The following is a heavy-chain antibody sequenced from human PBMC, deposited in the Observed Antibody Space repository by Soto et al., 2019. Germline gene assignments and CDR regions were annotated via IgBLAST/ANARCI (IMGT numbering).Heavy chain of an antibody. CDR2: ISWNSGSI. J-gene: IGHJ4*02. CDR1: GFTFDDYA. CDR3: AKDMDVLRYFDWSTPGGFDY. Sequence: EVQLVEPGGGLVQPGRSLRLSCAASGFTFDDYAMHWVRQAPGKGLEWVSGISWNSGSIGYADSVKGRFTISRDNAKNSLYLQMNSLRAEDTALYYCAKDMDVLRYFDWSTPGGFDYWGQGTLVTVSS. V-gene: IGHV3-9*01. D-gene: IGHD3-9*01.